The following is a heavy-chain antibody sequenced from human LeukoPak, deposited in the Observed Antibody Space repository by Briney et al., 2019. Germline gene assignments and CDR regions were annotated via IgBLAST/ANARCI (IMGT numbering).Heavy chain of an antibody. CDR2: ISGSGGST. V-gene: IGHV3-23*01. J-gene: IGHJ4*02. Sequence: PGGSLRLSCAASGFTFSSYAMSWVRQAPGKGLEWVSAISGSGGSTYYADSVKGRFTISRDDSKNTLYLQMNSLRAEDTAVYYCAKRREQWRASFDYWGQGTLVTVSS. CDR1: GFTFSSYA. CDR3: AKRREQWRASFDY. D-gene: IGHD6-19*01.